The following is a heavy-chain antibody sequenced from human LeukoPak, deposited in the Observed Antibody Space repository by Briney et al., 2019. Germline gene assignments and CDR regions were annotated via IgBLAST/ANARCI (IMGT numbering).Heavy chain of an antibody. V-gene: IGHV4-39*01. J-gene: IGHJ4*02. CDR1: GGSISSTSYY. CDR3: ARGAIAAAGRVFDY. CDR2: IYYSGST. D-gene: IGHD6-13*01. Sequence: PSETLSLTCTVSGGSISSTSYYWGWIRQPPGQGLEWIGNIYYSGSTYCNPSLKSRVTISVDTSKNQFSLKLSSVTAADTAVYYCARGAIAAAGRVFDYWGQGTLVTVSS.